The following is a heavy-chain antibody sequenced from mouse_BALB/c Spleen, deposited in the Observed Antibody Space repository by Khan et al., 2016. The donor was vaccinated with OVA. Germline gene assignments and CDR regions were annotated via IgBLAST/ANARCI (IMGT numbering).Heavy chain of an antibody. CDR1: GFTFSNYC. CDR3: WIVL. Sequence: EVKLQVSGAGLVQPGGSMKLSCVASGFTFSNYCMNWVRQSPEKGLEWVAEIGLKSDDSVSQYAESVEGRFTISREESKSSVYLQMNDLRAEDTGIYYCWIVLWGEGTTVTVTS. CDR2: IGLKSDDSVS. V-gene: IGHV6-6*02. D-gene: IGHD2-12*01. J-gene: IGHJ2*01.